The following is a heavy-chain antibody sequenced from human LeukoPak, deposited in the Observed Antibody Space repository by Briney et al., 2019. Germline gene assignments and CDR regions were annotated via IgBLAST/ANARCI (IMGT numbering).Heavy chain of an antibody. CDR2: ISYDGSNK. J-gene: IGHJ2*01. D-gene: IGHD1-26*01. Sequence: GGSLRLSCAASGFTFSSYAMHWVRQAPGKGLEWVAVISYDGSNKYYADSVKGRFTISRDSSKNTLFLHMNTLRAEDTAIYYCAKDRTVGASYWYFDLWGRGTLVTVSS. CDR1: GFTFSSYA. CDR3: AKDRTVGASYWYFDL. V-gene: IGHV3-30-3*01.